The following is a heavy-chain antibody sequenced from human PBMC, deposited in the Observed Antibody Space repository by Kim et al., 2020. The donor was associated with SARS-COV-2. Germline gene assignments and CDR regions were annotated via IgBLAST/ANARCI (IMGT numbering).Heavy chain of an antibody. Sequence: SETLSLTCAVYGGSFSGYYWSWIRQPPGKGLEWIGEINHSGSTNYNPSLKSRVTISVDTSKNQFSLKLSSVTAADTAVYYCASIKMYSRAPYYYYGMDVWGQGTTVTVSS. D-gene: IGHD6-13*01. V-gene: IGHV4-34*01. J-gene: IGHJ6*02. CDR1: GGSFSGYY. CDR3: ASIKMYSRAPYYYYGMDV. CDR2: INHSGST.